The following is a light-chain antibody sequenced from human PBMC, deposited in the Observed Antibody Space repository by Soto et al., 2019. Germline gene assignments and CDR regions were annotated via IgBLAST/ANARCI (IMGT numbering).Light chain of an antibody. CDR3: GTWDSSLNVVV. CDR1: YSNIGSNF. V-gene: IGLV1-51*01. J-gene: IGLJ2*01. CDR2: DNT. Sequence: QSVLTQSSSVSAAAGQKVTISCSGSYSNIGSNFVSWYQHFSGSAPKLVIYDNTQRPSGIPDRFSGSKSGSSATLGITGLQTGDEADYYCGTWDSSLNVVVFGGGTKLTVL.